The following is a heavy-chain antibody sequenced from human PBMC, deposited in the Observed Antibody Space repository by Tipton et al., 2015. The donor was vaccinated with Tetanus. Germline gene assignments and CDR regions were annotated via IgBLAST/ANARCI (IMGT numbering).Heavy chain of an antibody. CDR1: GYSFTSHW. CDR2: IFPDDSDT. CDR3: ARMYSTSSPFDH. Sequence: QLVQSGADVKKPGESLKISCKASGYSFTSHWIGWVRQMPGKGLGRMGMIFPDDSDTRYSPSFQGHVTFSVDKSTSTVYLQWSSLKAPDTAMYFCARMYSTSSPFDHWGQGTLVAVSS. J-gene: IGHJ4*02. V-gene: IGHV5-51*01. D-gene: IGHD6-6*01.